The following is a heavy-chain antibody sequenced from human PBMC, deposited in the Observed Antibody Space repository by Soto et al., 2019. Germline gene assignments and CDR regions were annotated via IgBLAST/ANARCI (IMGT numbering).Heavy chain of an antibody. V-gene: IGHV1-18*04. CDR1: GYTFTTYG. CDR3: ARNIDWSVGWFDL. CDR2: VSAYSGDT. Sequence: QIQLVQSGAEVKKPGASVEVSCKASGYTFTTYGINWVRQAPAQGLAWMGWVSAYSGDTQYAQTVQGRVTMTTDTSTSTAYVELRSLRTDDTAVYYCARNIDWSVGWFDLWGQGTLVTVSS. D-gene: IGHD3-9*01. J-gene: IGHJ5*02.